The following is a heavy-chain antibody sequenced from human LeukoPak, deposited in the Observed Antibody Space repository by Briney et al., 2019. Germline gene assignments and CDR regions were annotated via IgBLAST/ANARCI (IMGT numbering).Heavy chain of an antibody. J-gene: IGHJ5*02. CDR2: ISPYNADT. CDR1: GYTFSDYS. V-gene: IGHV1-18*01. Sequence: ASVKVSCKASGYTFSDYSITWVRQAPGQRLEWMGWISPYNADTNYAHNFQGRVTMTTDRSTRTAYMELRNLRSDDTAVYYCARVTTVTRSPWSWGPKKIGQEVNWFDPWGQGTLITVS. CDR3: ARVTTVTRSPWSWGPKKIGQEVNWFDP. D-gene: IGHD4-17*01.